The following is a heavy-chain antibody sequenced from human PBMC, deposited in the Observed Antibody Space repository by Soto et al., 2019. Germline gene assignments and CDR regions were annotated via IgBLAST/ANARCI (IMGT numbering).Heavy chain of an antibody. CDR2: MNPNSGNT. J-gene: IGHJ5*02. V-gene: IGHV1-8*01. Sequence: ASVKGSCKASGYTFTSYDVNWVRQATGQGLEWMGWMNPNSGNTGYAQKFQGRVTMTRNTSISTAYMELSSLRSEDTAVYYCARATGTTIEAWFDPWGQGTLVTVSS. CDR1: GYTFTSYD. CDR3: ARATGTTIEAWFDP. D-gene: IGHD1-7*01.